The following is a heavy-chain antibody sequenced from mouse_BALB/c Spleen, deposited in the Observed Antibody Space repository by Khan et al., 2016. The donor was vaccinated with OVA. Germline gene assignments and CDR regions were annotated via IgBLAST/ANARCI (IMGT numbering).Heavy chain of an antibody. Sequence: VQLKQFGPVLVKPGASVKIFCKASGFSFTGFFTDWVMHNHGKSPELVGRINPHIGETFYNQKFKGKATLTVDESSSTVYMELRSLASEDSAVYYCATKTGSVFDYRSEGTTLTVSS. CDR3: ATKTGSVFDY. CDR2: INPHIGET. V-gene: IGHV1-20*02. D-gene: IGHD1-1*01. J-gene: IGHJ2*01. CDR1: GFSFTGFF.